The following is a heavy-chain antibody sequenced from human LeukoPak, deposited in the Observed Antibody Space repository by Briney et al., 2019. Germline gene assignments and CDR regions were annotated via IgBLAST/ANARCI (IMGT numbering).Heavy chain of an antibody. J-gene: IGHJ6*02. D-gene: IGHD1-26*01. CDR3: AKEGGKTSYYYYYYGMDV. Sequence: GGSLRLSCAASGFTFSSYGMHWVRRAPGKGLEWVAVISYDGSNKYYADSVKGRFTISRDNSKNTLYLQMNSLRAEDTAVYYCAKEGGKTSYYYYYYGMDVWGQGTTVTVSS. CDR2: ISYDGSNK. V-gene: IGHV3-30*18. CDR1: GFTFSSYG.